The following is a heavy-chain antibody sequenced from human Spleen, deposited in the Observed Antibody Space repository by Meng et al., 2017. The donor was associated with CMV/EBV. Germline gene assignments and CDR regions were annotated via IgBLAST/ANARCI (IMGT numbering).Heavy chain of an antibody. J-gene: IGHJ5*02. Sequence: RMGVSWIRQPPGKALEWLAHIFSNDEKSYSTSLKSRLTISKDTSKSQVVLTMTNMDPVGTATYYCARIRGVNYDFWSGYYPGWFDPWGQGTLVTVSS. D-gene: IGHD3-3*01. CDR1: RMG. CDR2: IFSNDEK. V-gene: IGHV2-26*02. CDR3: ARIRGVNYDFWSGYYPGWFDP.